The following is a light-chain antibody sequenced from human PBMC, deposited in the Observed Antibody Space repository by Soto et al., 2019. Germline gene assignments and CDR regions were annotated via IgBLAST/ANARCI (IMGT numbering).Light chain of an antibody. V-gene: IGKV3-15*01. J-gene: IGKJ5*01. CDR3: QQRSNWIT. Sequence: EIVMTQSPATLSVSPGERATLSCRASQSVSSNLAWYQQKPGQAPRLLIYGASTRATGIPARFSGSGSGTDFTLTISSLEPEDFVVYYCQQRSNWITFGQGTRLEIK. CDR2: GAS. CDR1: QSVSSN.